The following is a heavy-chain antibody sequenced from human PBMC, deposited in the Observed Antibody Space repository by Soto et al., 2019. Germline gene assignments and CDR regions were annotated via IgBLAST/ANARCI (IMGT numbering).Heavy chain of an antibody. CDR1: GXTXTSYG. V-gene: IGHV1-18*01. Sequence: ASVKVSCKXSGXTXTSYGXXWVXQAPGQGLEWMGWSSAYNGNTNIAQKLQGRVTMTTDTSTSTAYMELRSLRSDDPAVYYCARDRYHEYSSSWPTLWGQGTLVTVSS. D-gene: IGHD6-6*01. J-gene: IGHJ4*02. CDR2: SSAYNGNT. CDR3: ARDRYHEYSSSWPTL.